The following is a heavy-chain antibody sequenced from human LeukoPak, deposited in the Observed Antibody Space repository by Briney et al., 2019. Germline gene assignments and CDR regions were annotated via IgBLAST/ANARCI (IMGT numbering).Heavy chain of an antibody. D-gene: IGHD5-12*01. CDR2: IYYSGST. Sequence: SETLSLTCTVSGGSVSSGSYYWSWIRQPPGKGLEWIGYIYYSGSTYYNPSLKSRVTISVDTSKNQFSLKLSSVTAADTAVYYCARETGYSGYGVDYWGQGTLVTVSS. J-gene: IGHJ4*02. V-gene: IGHV4-30-4*08. CDR3: ARETGYSGYGVDY. CDR1: GGSVSSGSYY.